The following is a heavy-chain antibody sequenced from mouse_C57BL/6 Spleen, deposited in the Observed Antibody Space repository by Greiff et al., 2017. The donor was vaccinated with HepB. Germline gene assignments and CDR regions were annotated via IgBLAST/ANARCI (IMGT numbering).Heavy chain of an antibody. CDR3: AGGYYYGSSYYWFAY. J-gene: IGHJ3*01. CDR1: GYTFTSYW. Sequence: QVQLQQPGAELVKPGASVKLSCKASGYTFTSYWMHWVKQRPGQGLEWIGMIHPNSGSTNYNEKFKSKATLTVDKSSSTAYMQLSSLTSEDAAVYYCAGGYYYGSSYYWFAYWGQGTLVTVSA. V-gene: IGHV1-64*01. CDR2: IHPNSGST. D-gene: IGHD1-1*01.